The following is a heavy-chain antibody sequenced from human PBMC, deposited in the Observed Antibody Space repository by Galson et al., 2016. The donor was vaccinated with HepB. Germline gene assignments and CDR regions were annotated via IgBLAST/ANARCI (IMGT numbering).Heavy chain of an antibody. CDR2: ISYDGSNK. Sequence: SLRLSCAASGFGFRSYGMHWVRQAPGKGLEWVGVISYDGSNKYYVDSVEGRFTISRDNSKNTLFLQMNSLRAEDTAVYYCARVRDGNNWRVQPFDLWGQGTLVTVS. V-gene: IGHV3-30*03. CDR1: GFGFRSYG. J-gene: IGHJ4*02. CDR3: ARVRDGNNWRVQPFDL. D-gene: IGHD5-24*01.